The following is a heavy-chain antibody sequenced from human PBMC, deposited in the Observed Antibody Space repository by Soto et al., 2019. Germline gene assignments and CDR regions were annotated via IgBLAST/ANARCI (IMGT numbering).Heavy chain of an antibody. D-gene: IGHD2-2*02. CDR3: ARPHYCSSTSCYNRGMDV. V-gene: IGHV5-51*01. Sequence: PGESLKISCKGSGYSFTSYWIGWVRQMPGKGLEWMGIIYPGDSDTRYSPSFQGQVTISADKSISTAYLQWSSLKASDTAMYYYARPHYCSSTSCYNRGMDVWGQGTTVTVSS. J-gene: IGHJ6*02. CDR1: GYSFTSYW. CDR2: IYPGDSDT.